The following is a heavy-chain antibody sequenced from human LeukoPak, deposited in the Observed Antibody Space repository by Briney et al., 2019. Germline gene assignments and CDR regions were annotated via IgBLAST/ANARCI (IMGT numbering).Heavy chain of an antibody. CDR3: AKAMTYYDSSPFDY. CDR1: GFTFSSYG. V-gene: IGHV3-33*06. J-gene: IGHJ4*02. Sequence: GGSLRLSCAASGFTFSSYGMHWVRQAPGKGLEWVAVIWYDGSNKYYADSVKGRFTISRDNSKNTLYLQMNSLRAEDTAVYYCAKAMTYYDSSPFDYWGQGTLVTVSS. D-gene: IGHD3-22*01. CDR2: IWYDGSNK.